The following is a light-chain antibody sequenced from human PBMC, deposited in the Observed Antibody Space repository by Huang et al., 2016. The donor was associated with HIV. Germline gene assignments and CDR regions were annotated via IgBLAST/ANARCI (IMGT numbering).Light chain of an antibody. Sequence: EIVMTQSPATLSVSPGESATLSCRASQSISNNLAWYQQKLGQAPRLLIYGVSTRATGIPARFSGSGSGTEFTLTISSLQSEDFAVYYCQQYNDWPPYTFGQGTKLEIK. J-gene: IGKJ2*01. CDR3: QQYNDWPPYT. CDR2: GVS. CDR1: QSISNN. V-gene: IGKV3-15*01.